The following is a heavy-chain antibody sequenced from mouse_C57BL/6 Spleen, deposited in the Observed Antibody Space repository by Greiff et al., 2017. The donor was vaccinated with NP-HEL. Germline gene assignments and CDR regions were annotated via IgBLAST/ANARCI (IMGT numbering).Heavy chain of an antibody. J-gene: IGHJ3*01. V-gene: IGHV1-19*01. CDR2: INPYNGGT. D-gene: IGHD1-1*01. Sequence: VQLKQSGPVLVKPGASVKMSCKASGYTFTDYYMNWVKQSHGKSLEWIGVINPYNGGTSYNQKFKGKATLTVDKSSSTAYMELNSLTSEDSAVYYCAIYGSSLAWFAYWGQGTLVTVSA. CDR1: GYTFTDYY. CDR3: AIYGSSLAWFAY.